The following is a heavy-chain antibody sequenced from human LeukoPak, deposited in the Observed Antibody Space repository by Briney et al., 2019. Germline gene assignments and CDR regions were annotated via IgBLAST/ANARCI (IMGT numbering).Heavy chain of an antibody. J-gene: IGHJ4*02. Sequence: GGSLRLSCAASGFTFSSYAMSWVRQAPGKGLECVSPISGSGGSTYYADSVKGRFTVSRDNSKNTLYLQMDSLRAEDTAVYYCAKSPMGSSWPSIDYWGQGTLVTVSS. D-gene: IGHD6-13*01. V-gene: IGHV3-23*01. CDR1: GFTFSSYA. CDR3: AKSPMGSSWPSIDY. CDR2: ISGSGGST.